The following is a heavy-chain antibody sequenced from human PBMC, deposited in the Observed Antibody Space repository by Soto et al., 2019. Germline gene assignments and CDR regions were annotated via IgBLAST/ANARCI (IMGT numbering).Heavy chain of an antibody. Sequence: ETLSLTCTVSGGSISSYYWSWIRQPPGKGLEWIGYIYYSGSTNYNPSLKNRVTISVNTTKNQFSLKLNSVTAADTAVYYCARRYGYSFDYWGQGTLVTVSS. CDR2: IYYSGST. D-gene: IGHD5-18*01. CDR3: ARRYGYSFDY. J-gene: IGHJ4*02. V-gene: IGHV4-59*01. CDR1: GGSISSYY.